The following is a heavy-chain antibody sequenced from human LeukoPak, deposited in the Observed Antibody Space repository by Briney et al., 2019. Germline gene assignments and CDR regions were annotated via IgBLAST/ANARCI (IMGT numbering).Heavy chain of an antibody. CDR1: GFTFSSYE. J-gene: IGHJ6*03. CDR3: ARGDYYYMDV. Sequence: GGSLRLSCAASGFTFSSYEMNWVRQAPGKGLEWVSYISSSGNTIYYADSVKGRFTISRDNAKNSLYLQMNSLRAEDTAVYYCARGDYYYMDVWGKGTTVTVSS. V-gene: IGHV3-48*03. CDR2: ISSSGNTI.